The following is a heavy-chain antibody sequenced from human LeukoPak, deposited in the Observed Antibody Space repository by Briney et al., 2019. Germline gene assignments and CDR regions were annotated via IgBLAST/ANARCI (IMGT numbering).Heavy chain of an antibody. D-gene: IGHD1-26*01. CDR1: GYTFTSYY. J-gene: IGHJ4*02. Sequence: GASVKVSCKASGYTFTSYYMHWVRQAPGQGLEWMRIINPSGGSTSYAQKFQGRVTMTRDTSTSTVYMELSSLRSEDTAVYYCARDSGSYRYLESFDYWGQGTLVTVSS. V-gene: IGHV1-46*01. CDR2: INPSGGST. CDR3: ARDSGSYRYLESFDY.